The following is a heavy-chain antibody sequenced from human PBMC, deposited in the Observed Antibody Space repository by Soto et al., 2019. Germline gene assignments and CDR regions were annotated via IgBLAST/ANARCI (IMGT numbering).Heavy chain of an antibody. CDR1: GFTFSSYA. Sequence: PGGSLRLSCAASGFTFSSYAMSWVRQAPGKGLEWVSAISGSGGSTYYADSVKGRFTISRDNSKNTLYLQMNSLRAEDTAVYYCAKGIVVVVAAGDDPFDIWGQGTMVTVSS. CDR2: ISGSGGST. J-gene: IGHJ3*02. CDR3: AKGIVVVVAAGDDPFDI. V-gene: IGHV3-23*01. D-gene: IGHD2-15*01.